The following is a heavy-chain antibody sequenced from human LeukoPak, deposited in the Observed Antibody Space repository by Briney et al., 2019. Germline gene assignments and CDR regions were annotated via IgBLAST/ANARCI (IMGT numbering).Heavy chain of an antibody. Sequence: ASVKVSCKASGYTFTSYGIGWVRQAPGQGLEWMGWISAYNGNTNYAQKLQGRVTMTTDTSTSTAYMELRSLRSDDTAVYYCARDQLPPYHFDYWGQGTLVTVSS. CDR1: GYTFTSYG. J-gene: IGHJ4*02. V-gene: IGHV1-18*01. CDR2: ISAYNGNT. D-gene: IGHD2-2*01. CDR3: ARDQLPPYHFDY.